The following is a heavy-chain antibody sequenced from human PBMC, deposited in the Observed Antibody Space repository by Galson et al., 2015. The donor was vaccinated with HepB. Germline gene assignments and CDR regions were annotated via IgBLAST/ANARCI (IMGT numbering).Heavy chain of an antibody. CDR2: IKSTLDGGTT. J-gene: IGHJ5*02. CDR3: TTDRRYPNWFDP. V-gene: IGHV3-15*01. Sequence: SLRLSCAASGFTFRNAWMIWVRQAPGKGLEWVGRIKSTLDGGTTDYAAPVKGRFTISRDDSKNTVFLQMNSLRSDDTGTYFCTTDRRYPNWFDPWGQGTPVTVSS. D-gene: IGHD2-2*02. CDR1: GFTFRNAW.